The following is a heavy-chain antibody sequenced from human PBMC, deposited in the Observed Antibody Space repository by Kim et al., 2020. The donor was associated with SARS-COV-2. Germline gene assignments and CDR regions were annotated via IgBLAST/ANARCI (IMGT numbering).Heavy chain of an antibody. Sequence: SVKVSCKASGGTFSSYAISWVRQAPGQGLEWMGGIIPIFGTANYAQKFQGRVTITADESTSTAYMELSSLRSEDTAVYYCASPRGWLQSIPHSLDYWGQGTLVTVSS. V-gene: IGHV1-69*13. CDR1: GGTFSSYA. D-gene: IGHD5-12*01. J-gene: IGHJ4*02. CDR3: ASPRGWLQSIPHSLDY. CDR2: IIPIFGTA.